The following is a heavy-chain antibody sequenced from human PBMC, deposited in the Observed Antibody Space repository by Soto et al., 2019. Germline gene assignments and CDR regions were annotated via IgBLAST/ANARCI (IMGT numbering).Heavy chain of an antibody. J-gene: IGHJ3*02. CDR2: IYYSGST. V-gene: IGHV4-39*01. Sequence: QLQLQESGPGLVKPSGTLSLTCTVSGGSISRSSYYWGWIRQPPGKGLEWIGSIYYSGSTYYNPDLKSRDARSSETSKNLFSLRQSTVTAADTAVYYCARLWKGRSMIKIAAASNTFDIWGQGTMVTVSS. CDR3: ARLWKGRSMIKIAAASNTFDI. D-gene: IGHD6-13*01. CDR1: GGSISRSSYY.